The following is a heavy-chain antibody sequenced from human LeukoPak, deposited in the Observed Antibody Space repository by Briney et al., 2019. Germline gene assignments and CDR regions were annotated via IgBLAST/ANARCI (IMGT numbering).Heavy chain of an antibody. CDR3: GRDLDWGVIGY. J-gene: IGHJ4*02. V-gene: IGHV1-18*01. CDR1: VYTLTSYG. CDR2: ISAYNGNT. D-gene: IGHD3-10*01. Sequence: ASVKVSCKASVYTLTSYGISCVRQAPGQGRECMGGISAYNGNTKYAQKLRGRVTMTTDTSTTTAYMDRGALRSEQTPVYYSGRDLDWGVIGYWGQGTVVSVS.